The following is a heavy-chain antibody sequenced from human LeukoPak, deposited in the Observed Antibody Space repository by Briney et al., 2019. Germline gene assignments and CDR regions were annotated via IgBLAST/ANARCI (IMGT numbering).Heavy chain of an antibody. CDR3: ARDRKGDYDVADY. J-gene: IGHJ4*02. Sequence: ASVKVSCKASGGTFSSYAISWVRQAPGQGLEWMGRIDPNSGVPTYVQKFLGRVTMTRDTTISTAFLELSGLRSDDTALFYCARDRKGDYDVADYWGQGTLVTVSS. V-gene: IGHV1-2*06. CDR1: GGTFSSYA. CDR2: IDPNSGVP. D-gene: IGHD4-17*01.